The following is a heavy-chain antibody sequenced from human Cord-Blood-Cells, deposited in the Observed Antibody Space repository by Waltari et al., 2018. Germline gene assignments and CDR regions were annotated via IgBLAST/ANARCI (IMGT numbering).Heavy chain of an antibody. Sequence: QVQLPPRGAGLLKPSEHLSLLGAVYGGAFSGYRWSWIRQPPGKGLELIGEINHSGSTNYNPSLKSRVTISVDTSKNQFSRKLSSVTAADTAVYYCARFRGSGSYWYFDLWGRGTLVTVSS. V-gene: IGHV4-34*01. CDR2: INHSGST. CDR1: GGAFSGYR. J-gene: IGHJ2*01. D-gene: IGHD3-10*01. CDR3: ARFRGSGSYWYFDL.